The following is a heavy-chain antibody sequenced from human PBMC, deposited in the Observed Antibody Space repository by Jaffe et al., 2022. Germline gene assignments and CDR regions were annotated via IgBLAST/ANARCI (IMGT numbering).Heavy chain of an antibody. CDR1: GYSISSGYY. D-gene: IGHD3-22*01. J-gene: IGHJ3*02. V-gene: IGHV4-38-2*01. CDR2: IYHSGST. CDR3: ATRYYYDSSGYLWNDAFDI. Sequence: QVQLQESGPGLVKPSETLSLTCAVSGYSISSGYYWGWIRQPPGKGLEWIGSIYHSGSTYYNPSLKSRVTISVDTSKNQFSLKLSSVTAADTAVYYCATRYYYDSSGYLWNDAFDIWGQGTMVTVSS.